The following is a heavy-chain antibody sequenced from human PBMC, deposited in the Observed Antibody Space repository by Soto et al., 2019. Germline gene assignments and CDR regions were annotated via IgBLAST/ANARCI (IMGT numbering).Heavy chain of an antibody. Sequence: QVQLQESGPGLVKPSQTLSLTCTVSGGSISSGGYYWSWIRQHPGKGLEWIGYIYYRGSTYYNPSLKSRVTISVDTSKNQFSLKLSSVTAADTAVYYCARGTVLRMSNWNYVDYWGQGTLVTVSS. J-gene: IGHJ4*02. V-gene: IGHV4-31*03. D-gene: IGHD1-20*01. CDR2: IYYRGST. CDR1: GGSISSGGYY. CDR3: ARGTVLRMSNWNYVDY.